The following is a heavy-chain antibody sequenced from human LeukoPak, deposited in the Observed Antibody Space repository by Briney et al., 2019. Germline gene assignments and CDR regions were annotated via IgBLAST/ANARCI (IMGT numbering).Heavy chain of an antibody. V-gene: IGHV3-11*03. J-gene: IGHJ4*02. CDR3: VHSPESLTPPDY. CDR1: GFTFSDYY. CDR2: ISGSSTNT. D-gene: IGHD3-9*01. Sequence: GGSLRLSCAASGFTFSDYYMSWIRQAPGKGLEWVSYISGSSTNTNYADAVKRRFTISRDNAKNSLYLQMTSLGAEDTAVYYCVHSPESLTPPDYWGQGTLVTVSS.